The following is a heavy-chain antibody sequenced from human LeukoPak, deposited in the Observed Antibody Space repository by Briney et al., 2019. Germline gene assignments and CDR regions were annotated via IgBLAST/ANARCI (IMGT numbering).Heavy chain of an antibody. J-gene: IGHJ4*02. Sequence: SGGSLRLSCAASGFTFSSYAMHWVRQAPGKGLEGVAVISYDGSNKYYADSVKGRFTISRDNSKNTLYLQMNSLRAEDTAVYYCARDPGGGSYYFDYWGQGTLVTVSS. CDR3: ARDPGGGSYYFDY. CDR1: GFTFSSYA. V-gene: IGHV3-30-3*01. CDR2: ISYDGSNK. D-gene: IGHD2-15*01.